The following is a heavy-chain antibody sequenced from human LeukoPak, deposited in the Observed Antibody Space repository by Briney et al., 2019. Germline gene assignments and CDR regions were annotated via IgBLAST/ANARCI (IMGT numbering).Heavy chain of an antibody. CDR1: GFTFSSYS. J-gene: IGHJ4*02. CDR2: ISSSSSYI. CDR3: AREPPPDPYSSSWYYFDY. Sequence: GGSLRLSCAASGFTFSSYSMNWVRQAPGKGLEWVSSISSSSSYIYYADSVKGRFTISRDNAKNSLYLQMNSPRAEDTAVYYCAREPPPDPYSSSWYYFDYWGQGTLVTVSS. V-gene: IGHV3-21*01. D-gene: IGHD6-13*01.